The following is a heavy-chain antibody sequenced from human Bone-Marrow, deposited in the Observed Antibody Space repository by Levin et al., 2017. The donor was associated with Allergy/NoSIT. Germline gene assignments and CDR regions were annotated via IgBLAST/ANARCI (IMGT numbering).Heavy chain of an antibody. V-gene: IGHV3-23*01. CDR1: GFTFDDFA. J-gene: IGHJ4*02. D-gene: IGHD3/OR15-3a*01. CDR3: ARDGLFDY. Sequence: GESLKISCEASGFTFDDFAMNWIRQAPGKAPEWISDISRSGATKSYAESVKGRFTISRDNSRDTLFLQMNNLRTDDSALYYCARDGLFDYWGRGTLVTVSS. CDR2: ISRSGATK.